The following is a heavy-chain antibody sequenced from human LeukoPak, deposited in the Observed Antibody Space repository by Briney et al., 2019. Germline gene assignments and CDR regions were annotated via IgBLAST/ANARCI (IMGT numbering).Heavy chain of an antibody. CDR1: GGSISSGGYY. J-gene: IGHJ4*02. V-gene: IGHV4-31*03. CDR2: IYYGGST. Sequence: LSLTCTVSGGSISSGGYYWSWIRQHPGKGLEWIGYIYYGGSTYYNPSLKSRVTISVDTSKNQFSLKLSSVTAADTAVYYCARGGANLTGYYYLDYWGQGTLVTVSS. CDR3: ARGGANLTGYYYLDY. D-gene: IGHD3-9*01.